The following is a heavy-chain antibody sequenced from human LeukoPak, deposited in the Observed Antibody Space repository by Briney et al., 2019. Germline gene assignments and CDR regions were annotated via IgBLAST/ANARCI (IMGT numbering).Heavy chain of an antibody. CDR2: INHSART. D-gene: IGHD2-2*01. J-gene: IGHJ4*02. CDR3: ARRHCSSTSCYFDY. CDR1: GGSFSGYY. V-gene: IGHV4-34*01. Sequence: SETLSLTCAVYGGSFSGYYWSWIRQPPGKGLEWIGEINHSARTNYNPSLKSRVTISVDTSKNQFSLKLSSVTAADTAVYYCARRHCSSTSCYFDYWGQGTLVTVSS.